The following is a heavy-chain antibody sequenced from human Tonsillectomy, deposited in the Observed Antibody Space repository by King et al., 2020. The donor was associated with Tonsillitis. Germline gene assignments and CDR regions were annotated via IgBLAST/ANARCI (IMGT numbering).Heavy chain of an antibody. D-gene: IGHD6-13*01. CDR2: IPYDGSNK. CDR1: GFSFRNYG. Sequence: QLVQSGGGVVQPGRSLRLSCAASGFSFRNYGIHWGRQAPGKGLEWVAIIPYDGSNKYYADSVKGRFTGSRDNSKNTLYLQMNSLRGEDTAVYYCAKEIAAAGDSYYSYGMDVWGQGTAVTVSS. J-gene: IGHJ6*02. V-gene: IGHV3-30*18. CDR3: AKEIAAAGDSYYSYGMDV.